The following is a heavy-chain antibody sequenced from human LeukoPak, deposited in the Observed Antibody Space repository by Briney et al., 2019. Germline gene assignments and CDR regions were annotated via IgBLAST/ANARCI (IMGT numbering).Heavy chain of an antibody. Sequence: SETLSLTCTVSGGSISSGAYYWNWIRQPAGKGLEWIGRIHIEGSTDYNPSLKSRLTISVDTSKNQFSLRLNSVTAADTAVYYCARGDGGTRRDLDHWGQGTLVTVSS. CDR1: GGSISSGAYY. J-gene: IGHJ4*02. V-gene: IGHV4-61*02. CDR2: IHIEGST. D-gene: IGHD4-23*01. CDR3: ARGDGGTRRDLDH.